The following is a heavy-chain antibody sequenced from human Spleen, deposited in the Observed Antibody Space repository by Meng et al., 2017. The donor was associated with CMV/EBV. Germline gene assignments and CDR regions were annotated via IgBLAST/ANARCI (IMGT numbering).Heavy chain of an antibody. CDR2: INHSGST. CDR1: GGSFSGYY. Sequence: QVEVEQWGAGLLKPSGTLSLTCAVYGGSFSGYYWSWIRQPPGKGLEWIGEINHSGSTNYNPSLKSRVTISVDTSKNQFSLKLSSVTAADTAVYYCARRDGRCLDYWGQGTLVTVSS. CDR3: ARRDGRCLDY. J-gene: IGHJ4*02. V-gene: IGHV4-34*01. D-gene: IGHD5-24*01.